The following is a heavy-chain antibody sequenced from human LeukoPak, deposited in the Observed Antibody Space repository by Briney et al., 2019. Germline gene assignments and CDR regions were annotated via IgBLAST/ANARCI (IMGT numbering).Heavy chain of an antibody. CDR1: GYTFTSYG. D-gene: IGHD5-18*01. Sequence: GASVKVSCKASGYTFTSYGIIWVRQAPGQGLEWMGWISTYNGNTYYAQKIQGRVTMTTDTSTSTAYMELRSLRSDDTAVYYCARGGYSYVPRYYYYYMDVWGKGTTVTISS. J-gene: IGHJ6*03. CDR2: ISTYNGNT. V-gene: IGHV1-18*01. CDR3: ARGGYSYVPRYYYYYMDV.